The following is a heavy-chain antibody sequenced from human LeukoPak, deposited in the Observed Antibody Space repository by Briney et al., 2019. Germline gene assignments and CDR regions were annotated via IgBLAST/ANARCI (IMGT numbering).Heavy chain of an antibody. J-gene: IGHJ6*02. Sequence: SQTLSLTCTVSGGSISSGGYYWSWIRQHPGKGLEWIGYIYYSGSTYYNPSLKSRVTISVDTSKNQFSLKLSSVTAADTAVYYCARDRPYYYDSSGDEGYYYGMDVWGQGTTVTVSS. D-gene: IGHD3-22*01. V-gene: IGHV4-31*03. CDR2: IYYSGST. CDR1: GGSISSGGYY. CDR3: ARDRPYYYDSSGDEGYYYGMDV.